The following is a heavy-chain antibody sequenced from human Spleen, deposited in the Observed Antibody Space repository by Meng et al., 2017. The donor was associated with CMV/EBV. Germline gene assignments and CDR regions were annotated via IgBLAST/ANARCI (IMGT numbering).Heavy chain of an antibody. D-gene: IGHD3-16*01. CDR1: GFTFSNYW. Sequence: GGSLRLSCVASGFTFSNYWMTWVRQSPGKGLEWVANIRKDGSETYYVDSVKGRFTISRDNAKTSLYLQMDRLRVEDTAVYYCARGGGEYWGQGTLVTVSS. V-gene: IGHV3-7*01. CDR2: IRKDGSET. J-gene: IGHJ4*02. CDR3: ARGGGEY.